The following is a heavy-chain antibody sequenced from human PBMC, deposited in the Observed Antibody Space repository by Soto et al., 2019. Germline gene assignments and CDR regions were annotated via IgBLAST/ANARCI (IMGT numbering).Heavy chain of an antibody. CDR2: INPSGGST. V-gene: IGHV1-46*03. J-gene: IGHJ6*02. D-gene: IGHD6-19*01. CDR3: ARRNSGWYKVQGIDV. CDR1: GYTFTSYY. Sequence: QVQLVQSGAEVKKPGASVKVSCKASGYTFTSYYMHWVRQAPGQGLEWMGIINPSGGSTSYAQKFQGRVTMTRDTSTSTVYMELSSLRSEDTAVYYCARRNSGWYKVQGIDVWGQGTTVTVSS.